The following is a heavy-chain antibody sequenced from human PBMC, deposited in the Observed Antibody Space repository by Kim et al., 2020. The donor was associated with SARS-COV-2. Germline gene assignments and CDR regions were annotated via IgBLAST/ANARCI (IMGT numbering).Heavy chain of an antibody. CDR2: ISGSGGST. Sequence: GGSLRLSCAASGFTFSSYAMSWVRQAPGKGLEWVSAISGSGGSTYYADSVKGRFTISRDNSKNTLYLQMNSLRAEDTAVYYCAKALGIAVAGSYFDYWGQGTLVTVSS. D-gene: IGHD6-19*01. CDR1: GFTFSSYA. V-gene: IGHV3-23*01. CDR3: AKALGIAVAGSYFDY. J-gene: IGHJ4*02.